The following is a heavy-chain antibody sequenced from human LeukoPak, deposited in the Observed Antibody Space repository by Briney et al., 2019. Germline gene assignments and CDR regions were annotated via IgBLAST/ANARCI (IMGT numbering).Heavy chain of an antibody. CDR2: IYYSGST. D-gene: IGHD4-17*01. V-gene: IGHV4-59*12. CDR1: GGSISSYY. CDR3: ARDGESYGDLELAFDI. Sequence: SETLSLTCTVSGGSISSYYWSWIRQPPGKGLEWIGYIYYSGSTYHNPSLKSRVTISVDTSKNQFSLELSSVTAADTAVYYCARDGESYGDLELAFDIWGQGTMVTVSS. J-gene: IGHJ3*02.